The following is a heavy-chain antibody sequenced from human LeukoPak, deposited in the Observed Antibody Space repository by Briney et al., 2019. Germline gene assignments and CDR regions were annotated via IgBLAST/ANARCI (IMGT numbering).Heavy chain of an antibody. D-gene: IGHD2-21*01. CDR1: GGSMSAYQ. J-gene: IGHJ4*02. CDR2: INTKGET. CDR3: ATSNDAKIAPFDH. V-gene: IGHV4-4*09. Sequence: SETLSLTCTVSGGSMSAYQWSWVRQSPEKGLEWIGCINTKGETSYNPSLKSRVTTSVDTSKSQFSLRLTSVTAADTAVYYCATSNDAKIAPFDHWGQGAPVTVSS.